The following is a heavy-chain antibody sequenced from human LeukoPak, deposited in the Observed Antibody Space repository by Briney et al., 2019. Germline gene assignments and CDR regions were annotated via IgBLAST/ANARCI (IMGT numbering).Heavy chain of an antibody. V-gene: IGHV1-8*01. CDR3: ARSNCGGKRWFDP. D-gene: IGHD4-23*01. CDR1: EYTFTSYD. CDR2: MNPNSGNT. J-gene: IGHJ5*02. Sequence: ASVKVSCKASEYTFTSYDINWVRQATGQGLEWMGWMNPNSGNTGYAQKFQGRVTMTRDTSISTAYMELSSLTSEDTAVYFCARSNCGGKRWFDPWGQGTLVIVSS.